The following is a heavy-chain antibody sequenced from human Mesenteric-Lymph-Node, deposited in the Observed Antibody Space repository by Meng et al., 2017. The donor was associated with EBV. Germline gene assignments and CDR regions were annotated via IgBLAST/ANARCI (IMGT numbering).Heavy chain of an antibody. J-gene: IGHJ4*02. D-gene: IGHD6-19*01. CDR2: MYYNGSP. CDR1: GGSIGSNHYY. Sequence: LHLQGSGPGLVKPSETLSLTCPVSGGSIGSNHYYWGWIRQPPGKGLEWIGSMYYNGSPSYSPSLKSRVTISVDTSKNQFSLKLNSVTAADTAVYYCATPGSGWYYFDYWGQGNLVTVSS. CDR3: ATPGSGWYYFDY. V-gene: IGHV4-39*07.